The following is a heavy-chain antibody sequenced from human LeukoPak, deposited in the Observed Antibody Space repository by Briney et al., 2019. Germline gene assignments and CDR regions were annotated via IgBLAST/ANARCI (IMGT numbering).Heavy chain of an antibody. Sequence: GGSLRLSCAASGFTFSSYWMRWVRQAPGKGLVWVSRINSEGSSTIYADSVKGRFTISRDTAKKTLYLQMNSLRAEDTAVYYCARDREDHVDTADYWGQGTLVTVSS. CDR2: INSEGSST. CDR1: GFTFSSYW. J-gene: IGHJ4*02. V-gene: IGHV3-74*01. CDR3: ARDREDHVDTADY. D-gene: IGHD5-18*01.